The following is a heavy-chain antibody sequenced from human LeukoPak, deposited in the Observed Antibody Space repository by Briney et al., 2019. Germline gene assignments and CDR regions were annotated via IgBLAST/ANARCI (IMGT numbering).Heavy chain of an antibody. D-gene: IGHD3-22*01. J-gene: IGHJ4*02. V-gene: IGHV3-7*01. CDR1: GFTFSTYW. Sequence: GSLGLSCAASGFTFSTYWMSWVRQAPGKGLEWVANIKEDGSEKYYGDSVKGRFTISRDNAKNSLYLEMNSLRVEDTAVYYCARDSSGYQWGQGTLVTVSS. CDR3: ARDSSGYQ. CDR2: IKEDGSEK.